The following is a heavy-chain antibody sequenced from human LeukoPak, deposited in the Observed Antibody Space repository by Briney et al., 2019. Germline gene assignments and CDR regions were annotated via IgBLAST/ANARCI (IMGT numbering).Heavy chain of an antibody. CDR2: IYRSGAT. V-gene: IGHV4-4*02. CDR3: ARNAGYSDLNY. CDR1: GDSFSSNNY. D-gene: IGHD3-22*01. J-gene: IGHJ4*02. Sequence: SGTLSLTCTVSGDSFSSNNYWTWVRQPPGKGLEWIGEIYRSGATNYNPSLRSRVTVSLDKSKNQFSLRLNSVTAADTAIYYCARNAGYSDLNYWGQGVLVTVSS.